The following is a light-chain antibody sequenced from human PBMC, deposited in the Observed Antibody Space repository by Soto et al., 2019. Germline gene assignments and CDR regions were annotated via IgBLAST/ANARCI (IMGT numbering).Light chain of an antibody. V-gene: IGLV1-44*01. J-gene: IGLJ1*01. CDR3: AAWDDSLKGFDV. CDR1: RSNIGSNT. CDR2: SNN. Sequence: QSVLTQPPSASGTPGQRVTISCSGSRSNIGSNTVNWYQQLPGTAPKLLIYSNNQRPSGVPDRFSGSKSGTSASLAISGLQSEDEADYYWAAWDDSLKGFDVFGTGTQLTVL.